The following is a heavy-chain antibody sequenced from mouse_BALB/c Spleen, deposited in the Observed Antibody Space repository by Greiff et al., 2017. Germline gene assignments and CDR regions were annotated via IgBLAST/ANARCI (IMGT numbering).Heavy chain of an antibody. CDR3: ARSYPGGYSWFAY. CDR1: GFSLTSYG. V-gene: IGHV2-4-1*01. CDR2: IWSGGST. J-gene: IGHJ3*01. D-gene: IGHD2-3*01. Sequence: QVQLKQSGPGLVQPSQSLSITCTVSGFSLTSYGVHWVRQSPGKGLEWLGVIWSGGSTDYNAAFISRLSISKDNSKSQVFFKMNSLQADDTAIYYCARSYPGGYSWFAYWGQGTLVTVSA.